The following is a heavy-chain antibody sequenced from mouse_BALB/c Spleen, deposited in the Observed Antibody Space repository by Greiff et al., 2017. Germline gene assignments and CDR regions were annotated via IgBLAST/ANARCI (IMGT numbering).Heavy chain of an antibody. V-gene: IGHV1-15*01. J-gene: IGHJ3*01. CDR3: ASLEGGFAY. Sequence: QVQLQQSGAELVRPGASVTLSCKASGYTFTDYEMHWVKQTPVHGLEWIGAIDPETGGTAYTQKFKGKVTLTADNSSSTAYMELRSLTSEDSAVYYCASLEGGFAYWGQGTLVTVSA. CDR1: GYTFTDYE. CDR2: IDPETGGT.